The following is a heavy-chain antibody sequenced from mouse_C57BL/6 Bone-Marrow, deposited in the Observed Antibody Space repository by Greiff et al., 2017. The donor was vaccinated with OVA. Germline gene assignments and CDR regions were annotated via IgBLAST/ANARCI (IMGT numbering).Heavy chain of an antibody. CDR2: ISYDGSN. J-gene: IGHJ2*01. Sequence: EVQGVESGPGLVKPSQSLSLTCSVTGYSITSGYYWNWIRQFPGNKLEWMGYISYDGSNNYNPSLKNRISITRDTSKNQFFLKLSSVTTEDTATYYCAREGAYDGSYVDYWGQGTTLTVSS. CDR1: GYSITSGYY. D-gene: IGHD2-3*01. CDR3: AREGAYDGSYVDY. V-gene: IGHV3-6*01.